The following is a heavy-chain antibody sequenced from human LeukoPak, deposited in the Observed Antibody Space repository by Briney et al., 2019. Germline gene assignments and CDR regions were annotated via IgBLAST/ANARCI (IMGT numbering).Heavy chain of an antibody. CDR3: ATQKENTMIVVALDY. CDR1: GGTFSSYA. D-gene: IGHD3-22*01. CDR2: IIPILGIA. J-gene: IGHJ4*02. V-gene: IGHV1-69*04. Sequence: ASVKVSCKASGGTFSSYAISWVRQAPGQGLEWMGRIIPILGIANYAQKFQGRVTITADKSTSTAYMELSSLRSEDTAVYYCATQKENTMIVVALDYWGQGTLVTVSS.